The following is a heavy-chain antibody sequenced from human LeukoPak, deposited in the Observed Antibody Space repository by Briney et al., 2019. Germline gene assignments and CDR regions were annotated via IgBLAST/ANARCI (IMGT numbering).Heavy chain of an antibody. CDR3: ANLPVSYYYGSGTNGLDY. D-gene: IGHD3-10*01. CDR2: ISSSGSTI. CDR1: GGSISSSTYY. V-gene: IGHV3-11*01. J-gene: IGHJ4*02. Sequence: LSLTCTVSGGSISSSTYYWGWIRQPPGKGLEWVSYISSSGSTIYYADSVKGRFTISRDNAKNSLYLQMNSLRAEDTAVYYCANLPVSYYYGSGTNGLDYWGQGTLVTVSS.